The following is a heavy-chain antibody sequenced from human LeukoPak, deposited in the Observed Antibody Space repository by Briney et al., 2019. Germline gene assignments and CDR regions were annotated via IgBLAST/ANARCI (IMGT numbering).Heavy chain of an antibody. Sequence: GRSLRLSCAASGFTFSSYAMHWVRQAPGKGLEWVAVISYDGSSKYYADSVKGRFTISRDNSKNTLYPQMNSLRAEDTAVYYCARVGYCGGDCYPPYYYYGMDVWGQGTTVTVSS. J-gene: IGHJ6*02. CDR2: ISYDGSSK. D-gene: IGHD2-21*02. CDR1: GFTFSSYA. CDR3: ARVGYCGGDCYPPYYYYGMDV. V-gene: IGHV3-30-3*01.